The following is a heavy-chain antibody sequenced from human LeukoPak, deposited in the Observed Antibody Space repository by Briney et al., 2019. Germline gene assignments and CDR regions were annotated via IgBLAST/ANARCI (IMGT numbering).Heavy chain of an antibody. V-gene: IGHV4-31*03. Sequence: PSETLSLTCTVSGGSISSGGYYWSWIRQHPGKGLEWIGYIYYSGSTYYNPSLKSRVTISVDTSKNQFSLKLSSVTAADTAVYYCARDLRGRRYCSGGSCSFDPRGQGTLVTVSS. J-gene: IGHJ5*02. CDR2: IYYSGST. D-gene: IGHD2-15*01. CDR1: GGSISSGGYY. CDR3: ARDLRGRRYCSGGSCSFDP.